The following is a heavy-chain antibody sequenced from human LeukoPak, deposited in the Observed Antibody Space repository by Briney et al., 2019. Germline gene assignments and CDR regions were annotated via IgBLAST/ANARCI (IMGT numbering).Heavy chain of an antibody. CDR3: ARGRGSTSFLGGWFDP. CDR1: GFTFSSYA. CDR2: ISGSGGST. Sequence: GGSLRLSCAASGFTFSSYAMSWVRQAPGKGLEWVSAISGSGGSTYYADSVKGRFTISRDNAKNTLYLQMNSLRAEDTAVYYCARGRGSTSFLGGWFDPWGQGTLVTVSS. J-gene: IGHJ5*02. D-gene: IGHD2-2*01. V-gene: IGHV3-23*01.